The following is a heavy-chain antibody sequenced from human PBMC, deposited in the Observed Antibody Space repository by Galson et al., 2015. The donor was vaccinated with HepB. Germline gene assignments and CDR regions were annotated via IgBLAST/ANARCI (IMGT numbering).Heavy chain of an antibody. J-gene: IGHJ3*02. CDR1: GGTFSSYA. CDR2: IIPIFGTA. CDR3: ARDRATTVRPTNDAFDI. V-gene: IGHV1-69*13. D-gene: IGHD3-10*01. Sequence: SVKVYCKASGGTFSSYAISWVRQAPGQGLEWMGGIIPIFGTANYAQKFQGRVTITADESTSTAYMELSSLRSEDTAVYYCARDRATTVRPTNDAFDIWAKGQWSPSLQ.